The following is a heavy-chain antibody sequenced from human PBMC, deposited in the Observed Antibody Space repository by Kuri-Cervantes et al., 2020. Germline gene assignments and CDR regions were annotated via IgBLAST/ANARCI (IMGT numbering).Heavy chain of an antibody. CDR1: GGSVSSGSYY. CDR2: IYYSGST. CDR3: ARHDQEYNWLDP. D-gene: IGHD3-10*01. V-gene: IGHV4-61*01. J-gene: IGHJ5*02. Sequence: SETLSLTCTVSGGSVSSGSYYWSWIRQPPGKGLEWIGYIYYSGSTNYNPSLKSRVTISVDTSKNQFSLKLSSVTAADTAVYYCARHDQEYNWLDPWGQGTLVTVSS.